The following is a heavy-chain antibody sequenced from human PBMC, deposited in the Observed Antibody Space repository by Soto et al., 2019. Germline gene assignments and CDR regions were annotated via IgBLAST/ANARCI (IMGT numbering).Heavy chain of an antibody. CDR2: ISWNSGSI. Sequence: GGSLRVCCAASGFTFDDYAMHWVRQAPGKGLEWVSGISWNSGSIGYAASVKGRFTISRDNAKNSLYLQMNSLRAEDTALYYCAKGGGDGYNYLFEASDYWGQGTLVPVSS. V-gene: IGHV3-9*01. D-gene: IGHD5-12*01. J-gene: IGHJ4*02. CDR3: AKGGGDGYNYLFEASDY. CDR1: GFTFDDYA.